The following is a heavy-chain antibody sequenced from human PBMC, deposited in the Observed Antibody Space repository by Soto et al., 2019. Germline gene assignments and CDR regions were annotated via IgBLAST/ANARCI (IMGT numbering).Heavy chain of an antibody. V-gene: IGHV1-24*01. CDR2: FYHEDGGT. Sequence: ASVRFSCRVSRYPLTELSMHWVREAPGKGLGWMGDFYHEDGGTIYAHNFQGRVTMPEDTSTDTAYMELRSLRSADTAEYYCSTAREVVPWFDPWGQGTLVTVSS. CDR3: STAREVVPWFDP. J-gene: IGHJ5*02. CDR1: RYPLTELS. D-gene: IGHD3-22*01.